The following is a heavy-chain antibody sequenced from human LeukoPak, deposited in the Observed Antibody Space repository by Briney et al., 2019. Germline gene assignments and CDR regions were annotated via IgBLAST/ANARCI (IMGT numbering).Heavy chain of an antibody. CDR2: IYPGDSDT. D-gene: IGHD6-19*01. V-gene: IGHV5-51*01. J-gene: IGHJ4*02. Sequence: GESLKISWQGSGYRLNSYWIGWVRQMPGKGLEGMGIIYPGDSDTRYSPSFQGQVTISADKSISTAYLQWSSLKASDTAMYYCARHVHYSSGFFPDYWGQGTLVTVSS. CDR1: GYRLNSYW. CDR3: ARHVHYSSGFFPDY.